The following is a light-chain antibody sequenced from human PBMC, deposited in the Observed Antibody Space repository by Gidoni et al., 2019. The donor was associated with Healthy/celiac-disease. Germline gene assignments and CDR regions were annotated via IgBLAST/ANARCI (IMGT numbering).Light chain of an antibody. V-gene: IGLV2-14*03. CDR3: SSYTSSSVV. CDR2: DVS. CDR1: SSDVGGYNY. J-gene: IGLJ2*01. Sequence: HSALTQPASLSVSPVQSITISCTGTSSDVGGYNYVSWYQQHPGKAPKLMIYDVSNRPSGVSNRFSGSKSGNTASLTISGLQAEDEADDYCSSYTSSSVVFGGGTKLTVL.